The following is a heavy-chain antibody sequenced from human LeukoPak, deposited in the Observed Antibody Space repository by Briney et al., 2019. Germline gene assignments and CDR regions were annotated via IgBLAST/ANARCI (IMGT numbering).Heavy chain of an antibody. Sequence: HPGRSLRLSCAASGFTFSSYAMHWVRQAPGKGLEWVAVISYDGSNKYYADSVKGRFTISRDNSKNTLYLQMNSLRAEDTAVYYYARGPNYGSGSYYSPCWFDPWGQGTLVTVSS. CDR2: ISYDGSNK. J-gene: IGHJ5*02. CDR1: GFTFSSYA. CDR3: ARGPNYGSGSYYSPCWFDP. D-gene: IGHD3-10*01. V-gene: IGHV3-30-3*01.